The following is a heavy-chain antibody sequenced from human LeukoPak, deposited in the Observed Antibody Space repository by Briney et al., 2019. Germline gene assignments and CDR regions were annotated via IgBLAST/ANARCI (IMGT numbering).Heavy chain of an antibody. CDR3: AKDGQTGEWELEH. D-gene: IGHD7-27*01. CDR1: GFTFRSHA. J-gene: IGHJ1*01. CDR2: ITGSGGST. Sequence: PGGSLRLSCAASGFTFRSHAMSWVRQAPGKGLDYVSTITGSGGSTYYANSVKGRFTVSRDNSKNTVYLQMNSLRADDTAIYYCAKDGQTGEWELEHWGRGILVTVSS. V-gene: IGHV3-23*01.